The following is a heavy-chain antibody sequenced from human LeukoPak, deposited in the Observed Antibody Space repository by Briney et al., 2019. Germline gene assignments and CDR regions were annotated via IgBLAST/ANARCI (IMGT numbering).Heavy chain of an antibody. CDR3: ARASLVAAGTLSGFDP. V-gene: IGHV4-61*01. J-gene: IGHJ5*02. CDR1: GGSISSSSYY. CDR2: INKGGST. D-gene: IGHD6-13*01. Sequence: SETLSLTCTVSGGSISSSSYYWSWIRQPPGKGLEWIGYINKGGSTNYNPSLMSRVTISVDTSKNQFSLKLSSVTAADTAVYYCARASLVAAGTLSGFDPWGQGTLVTVSS.